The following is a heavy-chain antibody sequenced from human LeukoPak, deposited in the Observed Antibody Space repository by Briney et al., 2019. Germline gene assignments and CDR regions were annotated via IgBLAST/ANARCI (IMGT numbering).Heavy chain of an antibody. V-gene: IGHV2-5*01. CDR1: GFSLSTSGVG. CDR2: IYWNDDK. Sequence: SGPTLVNPTQTLTLTCTFSGFSLSTSGVGVGWIRQPPGKALEWLALIYWNDDKRYSPSLKSRLTITKDTSKNQVVLTMTNIDPVDTATYYCAHSNEYSSSSDYWGQGTLVTVSS. D-gene: IGHD6-6*01. J-gene: IGHJ4*02. CDR3: AHSNEYSSSSDY.